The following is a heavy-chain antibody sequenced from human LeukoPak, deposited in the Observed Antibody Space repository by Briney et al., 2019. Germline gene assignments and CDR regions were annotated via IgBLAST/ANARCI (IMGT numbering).Heavy chain of an antibody. CDR2: ISAYNGNT. Sequence: ASVKVSCKASGYTFTSYGVSWVRQAPGQGLEWMGWISAYNGNTNYAQKFQGRITMTTDTSTSTAYMELRSLRSDDTAVYYCARGTYYYRSDGMDVWGQGTTVTVSS. CDR1: GYTFTSYG. D-gene: IGHD3-10*01. J-gene: IGHJ6*02. V-gene: IGHV1-18*01. CDR3: ARGTYYYRSDGMDV.